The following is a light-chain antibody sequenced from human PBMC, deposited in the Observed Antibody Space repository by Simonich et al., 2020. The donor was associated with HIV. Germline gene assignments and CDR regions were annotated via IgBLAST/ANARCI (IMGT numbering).Light chain of an antibody. CDR3: CSYAGSYTFVV. CDR2: EGD. V-gene: IGLV2-11*01. CDR1: SSDVGGYNY. J-gene: IGLJ2*01. Sequence: QSALTQPASVSGSTGQSITISCTGTSSDVGGYNYVSCYQQHPGQAPNQLIYEGDKRPSGVPDRFSGSKSGNTASLTISGLQAEDEADYYCCSYAGSYTFVVFGGGTKLTVL.